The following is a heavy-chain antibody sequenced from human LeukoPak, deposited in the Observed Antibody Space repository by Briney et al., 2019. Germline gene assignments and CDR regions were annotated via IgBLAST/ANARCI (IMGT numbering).Heavy chain of an antibody. J-gene: IGHJ5*02. Sequence: SVKVSCKASGGTFSSYAISWVRQAPGQGLEWMGGIIPIFGTANYAQKFQGRVTITTDESTSTAYMELSSLRSEDTAVYYRARGRRGLRLFNWFDPWGQGTLVTVSS. CDR1: GGTFSSYA. D-gene: IGHD3-16*01. CDR2: IIPIFGTA. V-gene: IGHV1-69*05. CDR3: ARGRRGLRLFNWFDP.